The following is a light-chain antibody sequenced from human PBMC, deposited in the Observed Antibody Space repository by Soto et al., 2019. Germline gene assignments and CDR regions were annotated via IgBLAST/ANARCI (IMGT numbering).Light chain of an antibody. Sequence: QSVLTQPRSVSGSPGQSVTISCTGTSSYVGGYNYVSWYQQHPGKAPKLMIYDVSKRPSGVPDRFSGSKSGNTASLTISGLQAEDEADYYCCSYAGSYTYVVFGGGTKVTVL. V-gene: IGLV2-11*01. CDR2: DVS. J-gene: IGLJ2*01. CDR3: CSYAGSYTYVV. CDR1: SSYVGGYNY.